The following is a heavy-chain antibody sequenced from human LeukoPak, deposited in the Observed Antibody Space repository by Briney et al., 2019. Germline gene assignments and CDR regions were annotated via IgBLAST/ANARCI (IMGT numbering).Heavy chain of an antibody. CDR2: INSDGSST. D-gene: IGHD3-3*01. CDR3: ARVRYYGNWFDP. Sequence: GGSLRLSCAASGFTFSSYWMHWVRQAPGKGLVWVSRINSDGSSTSYADSVKGRFTISRDNAKNTLYLQMNSLRAEDTAVYYGARVRYYGNWFDPWGQGTLVTVSS. J-gene: IGHJ5*02. CDR1: GFTFSSYW. V-gene: IGHV3-74*01.